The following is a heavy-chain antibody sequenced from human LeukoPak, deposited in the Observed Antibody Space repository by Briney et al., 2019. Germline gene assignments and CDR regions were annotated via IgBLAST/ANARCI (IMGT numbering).Heavy chain of an antibody. Sequence: GGSLRLSCAASGFTFSSYWMHWVRQSPGKALVWVSRINTDGSRTDYADSVKGRFTISRDNAKNTLYLQMNSLRDEDTAVYYCARPTKWENNWFDPWGQGTLVTVSS. CDR3: ARPTKWENNWFDP. J-gene: IGHJ5*02. D-gene: IGHD1-26*01. CDR1: GFTFSSYW. V-gene: IGHV3-74*01. CDR2: INTDGSRT.